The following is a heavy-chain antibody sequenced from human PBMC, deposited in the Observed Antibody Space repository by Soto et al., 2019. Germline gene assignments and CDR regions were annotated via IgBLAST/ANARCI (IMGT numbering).Heavy chain of an antibody. CDR1: GYTFTSYY. V-gene: IGHV1-46*01. Sequence: ASVKVSCKASGYTFTSYYMHWVRQAPGQGLEWMGIINPSGGSTSYAQKFQGRVTMTRDTSTSTVYMELSSLRSEDTAVYYCARRRVRYSYGYDYYYYGMDVWGQGTTVTVSS. CDR2: INPSGGST. J-gene: IGHJ6*02. CDR3: ARRRVRYSYGYDYYYYGMDV. D-gene: IGHD5-18*01.